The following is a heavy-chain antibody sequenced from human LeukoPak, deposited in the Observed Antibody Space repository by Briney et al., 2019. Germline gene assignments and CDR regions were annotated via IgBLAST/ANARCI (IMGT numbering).Heavy chain of an antibody. CDR3: ARDLYESSAYSDY. CDR2: INPNSGGT. D-gene: IGHD3-22*01. V-gene: IGHV1-2*02. CDR1: GYTFTGYY. J-gene: IGHJ4*02. Sequence: ASVKVSCKASGYTFTGYYMHWVRQAPGQGLEWMGWINPNSGGTNYAQKFQGRVTMTRDTSISTAYMELSRLRSDDTAGYYCARDLYESSAYSDYWGQGTLVTVSS.